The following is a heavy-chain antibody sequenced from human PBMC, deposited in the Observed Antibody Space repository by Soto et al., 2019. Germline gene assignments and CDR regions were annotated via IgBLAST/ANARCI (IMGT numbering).Heavy chain of an antibody. CDR2: INHSGST. V-gene: IGHV4-34*01. J-gene: IGHJ5*02. Sequence: SETLSLTCAVYGGSFSGYYWSWIRQPPGKGLEWIGEINHSGSTNYNPSLKSRVTISVDTSKNQFSLKLSSVTAADTAVYYCARGSRRSYYGSGSYVANWFDPWGQGTLVTGS. CDR1: GGSFSGYY. CDR3: ARGSRRSYYGSGSYVANWFDP. D-gene: IGHD3-10*01.